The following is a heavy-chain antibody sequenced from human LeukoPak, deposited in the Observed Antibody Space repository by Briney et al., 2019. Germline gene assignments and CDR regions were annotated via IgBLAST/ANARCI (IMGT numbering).Heavy chain of an antibody. CDR2: ISTYNGST. D-gene: IGHD6-19*01. CDR3: ARAASGSGWYGGDY. CDR1: GYTFTSYG. Sequence: ASVKVSCKASGYTFTSYGISWVRQAPGQGLEWMGWISTYNGSTNYAQNLQGRVTMTTDTSTSTAYMELRSLRSDDTAVYFCARAASGSGWYGGDYWGQGTLVTVSS. V-gene: IGHV1-18*01. J-gene: IGHJ4*02.